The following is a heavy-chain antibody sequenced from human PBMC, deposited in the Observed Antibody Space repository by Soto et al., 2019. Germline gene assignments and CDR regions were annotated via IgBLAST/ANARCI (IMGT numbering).Heavy chain of an antibody. CDR2: IYYSGST. CDR1: GGSISGYY. V-gene: IGHV4-59*08. J-gene: IGHJ2*01. Sequence: SETLSLTCTVSGGSISGYYWSWIRQPPGKGLEWIGYIYYSGSTNYNPSLKSRVTISVDTSKNQFSLKLSSVTAADTAVYYCARFNWYFDLWGRGTLVTVSS. CDR3: ARFNWYFDL.